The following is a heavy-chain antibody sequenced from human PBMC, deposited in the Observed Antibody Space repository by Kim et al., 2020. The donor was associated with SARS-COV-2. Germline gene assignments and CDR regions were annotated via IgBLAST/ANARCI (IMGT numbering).Heavy chain of an antibody. J-gene: IGHJ6*02. CDR3: ARVSRSGFWENYYYGMDV. CDR1: GGSISSYY. Sequence: SETLSLTCTVSGGSISSYYWSWIRQPPGKGLEWIGYIYYSGSTNYNPSLKSRVTISVDTSKNQFSLKLSSVTAADTAVYYCARVSRSGFWENYYYGMDVWGQGTTVTVSS. D-gene: IGHD3-10*01. CDR2: IYYSGST. V-gene: IGHV4-59*13.